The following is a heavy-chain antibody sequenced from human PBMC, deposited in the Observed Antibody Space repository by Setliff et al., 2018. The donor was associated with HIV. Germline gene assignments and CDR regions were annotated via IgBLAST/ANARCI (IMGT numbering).Heavy chain of an antibody. Sequence: PSETLSLTCSVSGSSLTSSSFYWGWIRQPPGKGLEWIGNIYYTGTTYYNSSINSRVRISVDTSTNQFSLNLSSVTAADTAVYYCARGNYYNLWADTFDYWGQGTLVTVSS. J-gene: IGHJ4*02. CDR1: GSSLTSSSFY. CDR2: IYYTGTT. D-gene: IGHD3-3*01. V-gene: IGHV4-39*07. CDR3: ARGNYYNLWADTFDY.